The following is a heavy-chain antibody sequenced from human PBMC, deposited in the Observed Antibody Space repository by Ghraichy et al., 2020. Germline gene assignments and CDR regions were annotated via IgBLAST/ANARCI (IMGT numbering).Heavy chain of an antibody. V-gene: IGHV3-15*01. CDR2: IKSKTDGGTT. J-gene: IGHJ4*02. CDR3: TTDLLWFVELLSDY. Sequence: GGSLRLSCAASGFTFSNAWMSWVRQAPGKGLEWVGRIKSKTDGGTTDYAAPVKGRFTISRDDSKNTLYLQMNSLKTEDTAVYYCTTDLLWFVELLSDYWGQGTLVTVSS. D-gene: IGHD3-10*01. CDR1: GFTFSNAW.